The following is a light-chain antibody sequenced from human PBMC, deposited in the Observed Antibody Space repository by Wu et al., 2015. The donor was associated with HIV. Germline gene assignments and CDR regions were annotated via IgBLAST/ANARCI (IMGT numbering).Light chain of an antibody. CDR1: QSVSSSY. Sequence: EIVLTQSPGTLSLSPGDIATLSCRASQSVSSSYLAWYQQKPGQAPRLLISGASSRATGIPDRFSGSGSGTDFTLTISRLEPEDFAVYYCQQYGNSLWTFGQGTKVEIK. CDR3: QQYGNSLWT. J-gene: IGKJ1*01. CDR2: GAS. V-gene: IGKV3-20*01.